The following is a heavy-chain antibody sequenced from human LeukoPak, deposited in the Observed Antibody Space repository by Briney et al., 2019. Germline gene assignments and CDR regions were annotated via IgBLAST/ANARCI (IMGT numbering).Heavy chain of an antibody. D-gene: IGHD6-19*01. CDR1: GFTFDDYA. J-gene: IGHJ4*02. CDR3: AKGYSSGWYETGFDY. V-gene: IGHV3-9*01. CDR2: ISWNSGSI. Sequence: PGGSLRLSCAASGFTFDDYAMHWVRQAPGKGLEWVSGISWNSGSIGCADSVKGRFTISRDNAKNSLYLQMNSLRAEDTALYYCAKGYSSGWYETGFDYWGQGTLVTVSS.